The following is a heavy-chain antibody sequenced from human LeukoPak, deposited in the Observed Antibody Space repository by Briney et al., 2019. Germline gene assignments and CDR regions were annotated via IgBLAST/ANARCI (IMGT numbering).Heavy chain of an antibody. Sequence: GGSLRLSCAASGLTFSNAWMTWVRKVPGKGLEWVGRIKSKVDGGTADYATPVKGRFTISRDDSKNTMYLEMNSLKTEDTAVYYCTTDGKYSRSPSPEFRFDPWGQGTPVTVSS. V-gene: IGHV3-15*01. D-gene: IGHD1-26*01. J-gene: IGHJ5*02. CDR2: IKSKVDGGTA. CDR3: TTDGKYSRSPSPEFRFDP. CDR1: GLTFSNAW.